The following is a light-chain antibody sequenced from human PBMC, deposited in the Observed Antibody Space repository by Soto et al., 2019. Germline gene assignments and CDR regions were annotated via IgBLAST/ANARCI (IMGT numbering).Light chain of an antibody. CDR2: AAS. Sequence: DIQMTQSPSSLSASVGDRVTITCRASQSISRSLNWYQQKPGKAPKLLIYAASTLQSGVPSRFSGGGSGTDFTLTISSLQPEDFATYYCQPSFSALLFTFGPGTTVDIK. V-gene: IGKV1-39*01. CDR3: QPSFSALLFT. J-gene: IGKJ3*01. CDR1: QSISRS.